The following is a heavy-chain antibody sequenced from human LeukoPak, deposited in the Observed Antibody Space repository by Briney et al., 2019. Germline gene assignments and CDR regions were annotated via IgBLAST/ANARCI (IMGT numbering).Heavy chain of an antibody. CDR2: INHSGST. CDR3: ARDLRRANQGDYGSFDI. Sequence: PSETLSLTCAVYGGSLNSFYWSWIRQPPGKGLEWIGEINHSGSTNYNPSLKSRVTISIDTSKKQFSLKVTSVTAADTAVYYCARDLRRANQGDYGSFDIWGQGTTVTVSS. J-gene: IGHJ3*02. CDR1: GGSLNSFY. V-gene: IGHV4-34*01. D-gene: IGHD4-17*01.